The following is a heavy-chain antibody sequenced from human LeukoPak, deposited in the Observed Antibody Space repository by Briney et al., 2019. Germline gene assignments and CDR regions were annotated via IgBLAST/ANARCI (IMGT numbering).Heavy chain of an antibody. V-gene: IGHV3-30*18. D-gene: IGHD4-23*01. CDR3: AKEQTVTAYYYYYYYMDV. CDR2: ISYDGSNK. J-gene: IGHJ6*03. Sequence: GGSLRLSCAASGFTFSSYGMHWVRQAPGKGLEWVAVISYDGSNKYYADSVKGRFTISRDNSKNTLYLQMNSLRAEDTAVYYCAKEQTVTAYYYYYYYMDVWGKGTTVTVSS. CDR1: GFTFSSYG.